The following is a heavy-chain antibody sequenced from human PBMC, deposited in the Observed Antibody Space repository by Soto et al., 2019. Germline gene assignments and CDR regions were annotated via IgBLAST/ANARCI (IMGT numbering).Heavy chain of an antibody. D-gene: IGHD1-1*01. CDR1: GYAFTTYG. CDR3: ARGRYGDY. V-gene: IGHV1-18*01. Sequence: QVHLVQSGAEVKKPGASVKVSCQGSGYAFTTYGITWVRQAPGQGLEWMGWISPHHGNTNYAQTLQGRVTVTRDKSTSTAYMELRSLRYDDTAVYYCARGRYGDYWGQGALVTVSS. CDR2: ISPHHGNT. J-gene: IGHJ4*02.